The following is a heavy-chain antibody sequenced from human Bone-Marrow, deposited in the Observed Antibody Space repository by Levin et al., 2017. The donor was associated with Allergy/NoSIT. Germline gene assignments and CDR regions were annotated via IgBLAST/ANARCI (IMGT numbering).Heavy chain of an antibody. CDR1: GGSFSGSY. J-gene: IGHJ6*03. CDR3: ARGDPFQGSNGYQYYYMDV. D-gene: IGHD6-25*01. Sequence: PGGSLRLSCAVYGGSFSGSYWTWIRQTPGQGLEWIGDIHHSGSANYNPSLKSRVTLSVDTSNSQFSLTLTSVTAADTALYYCARGDPFQGSNGYQYYYMDVWGKGTTVTVSS. CDR2: IHHSGSA. V-gene: IGHV4-34*01.